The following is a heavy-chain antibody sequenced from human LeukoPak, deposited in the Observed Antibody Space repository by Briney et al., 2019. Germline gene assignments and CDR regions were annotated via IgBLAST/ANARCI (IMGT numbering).Heavy chain of an antibody. CDR2: IWYDGSNK. V-gene: IGHV3-33*01. D-gene: IGHD3-10*01. J-gene: IGHJ4*02. CDR3: ARVQGSGSYFRYYFDY. Sequence: GGSLRLSCAASGFTFNKYGMHWVRQAPGKGLEWVALIWYDGSNKNYADSVKGRFTISRDNAKNSLYLQMNSLRAEDTAVYYCARVQGSGSYFRYYFDYWGQGTLVTVSS. CDR1: GFTFNKYG.